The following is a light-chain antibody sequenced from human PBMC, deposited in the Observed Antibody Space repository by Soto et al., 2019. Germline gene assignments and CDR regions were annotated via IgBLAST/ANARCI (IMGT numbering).Light chain of an antibody. CDR1: QGISDY. V-gene: IGKV1-27*01. Sequence: DIHMTRSPSSLSASVGDRVTITCRASQGISDYLAWYQQKPGKVPKLLISAASTLQSGVPSRFSGSGSGTDFTLTISSLQPEDVATYYCQKYNSAPLTFGPGTKVDIK. CDR3: QKYNSAPLT. J-gene: IGKJ3*01. CDR2: AAS.